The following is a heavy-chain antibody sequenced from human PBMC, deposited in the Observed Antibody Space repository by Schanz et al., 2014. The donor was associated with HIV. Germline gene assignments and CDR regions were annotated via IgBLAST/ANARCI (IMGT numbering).Heavy chain of an antibody. Sequence: EVQLLESGGGFVQPGGSLRLSCAASGFAFNNYAMTWVRQAPGKGLEWVSAISTGGERTFYADSVKGRFTISRDNSKNTLYLQMNSLRIDDTAVYYCAKPEYDSRGNSQSHFDYWGQGTLVTVSS. D-gene: IGHD3-22*01. CDR1: GFAFNNYA. CDR2: ISTGGERT. CDR3: AKPEYDSRGNSQSHFDY. J-gene: IGHJ4*02. V-gene: IGHV3-23*01.